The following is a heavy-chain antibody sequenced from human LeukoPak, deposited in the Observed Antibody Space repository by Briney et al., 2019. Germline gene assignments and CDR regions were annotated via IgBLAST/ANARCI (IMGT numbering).Heavy chain of an antibody. CDR3: AKDLGYYAFDP. J-gene: IGHJ5*02. Sequence: GGSLRLSCAASGFTFSSYGMSWVRQAPGEGLEWVSGISTSVVSTYYADSVRGRFTISRDNAKNSLYLQMNSLRAEDTALYYCAKDLGYYAFDPWGQGTLVTVSS. D-gene: IGHD3-3*01. CDR2: ISTSVVST. V-gene: IGHV3-23*01. CDR1: GFTFSSYG.